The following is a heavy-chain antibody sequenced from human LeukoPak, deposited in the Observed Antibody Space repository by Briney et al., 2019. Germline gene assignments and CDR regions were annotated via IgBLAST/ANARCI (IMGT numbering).Heavy chain of an antibody. D-gene: IGHD2-15*01. J-gene: IGHJ4*02. CDR2: ISSSGSTI. Sequence: GGSLRLSCAASGFTFSDYYMSWIRQAPGKGLEWVSYISSSGSTIYYADSVKGRFTISRDNAENSLYLQMNSLRAEDTAVYYCARRDCSGGSCYFDYWGQGTLVTVSS. V-gene: IGHV3-11*01. CDR1: GFTFSDYY. CDR3: ARRDCSGGSCYFDY.